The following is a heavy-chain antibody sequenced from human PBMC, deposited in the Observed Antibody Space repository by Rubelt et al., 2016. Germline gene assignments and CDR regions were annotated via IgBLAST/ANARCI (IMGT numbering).Heavy chain of an antibody. CDR1: GFTLSNVY. CDR2: IRSKTNGGTT. Sequence: EVQLVESGGGLVEPGGSLRLSCAASGFTLSNVYMTWVRQAPGKGLEWVGRIRSKTNGGTTDYAAPVKGRFTISRDDSRNTLYLQMNSLKTEDTAIYYCTTGLIAEAGVDYWGQGALVTVSS. D-gene: IGHD6-19*01. J-gene: IGHJ4*02. CDR3: TTGLIAEAGVDY. V-gene: IGHV3-15*01.